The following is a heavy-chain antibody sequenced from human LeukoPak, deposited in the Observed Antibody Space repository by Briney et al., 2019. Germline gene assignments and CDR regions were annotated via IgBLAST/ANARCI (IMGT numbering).Heavy chain of an antibody. D-gene: IGHD6-13*01. Sequence: GGSLRLSCAASGFTVSSNYMSWVRQAPGKGLEWVSVIYSGGSTYYADSAKGRFTISRDNSKNTLYLQMNSLRAEDTAVYYCATSGYSSSWYYFDYWGQGTLVTVSS. J-gene: IGHJ4*02. CDR2: IYSGGST. CDR1: GFTVSSNY. V-gene: IGHV3-53*01. CDR3: ATSGYSSSWYYFDY.